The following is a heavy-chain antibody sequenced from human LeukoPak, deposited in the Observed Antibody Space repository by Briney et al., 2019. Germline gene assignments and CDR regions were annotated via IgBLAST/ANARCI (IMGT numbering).Heavy chain of an antibody. CDR1: GGSISSSSYY. J-gene: IGHJ4*02. CDR3: ARMEGTADMVRGVIIPFDY. CDR2: IYYSGST. D-gene: IGHD3-10*01. V-gene: IGHV4-39*07. Sequence: SETLSLTCTVSGGSISSSSYYWGWIRQPPGKGLEWIGSIYYSGSTYYNPSLKSRVTISVDTSKNQFSLKLSSVTAADTAVYYCARMEGTADMVRGVIIPFDYWGQGTLVTVSS.